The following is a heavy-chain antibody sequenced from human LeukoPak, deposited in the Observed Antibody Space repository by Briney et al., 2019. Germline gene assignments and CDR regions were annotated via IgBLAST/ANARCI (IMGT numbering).Heavy chain of an antibody. CDR2: IYTSGST. V-gene: IGHV4-61*02. Sequence: PSETLSLTCTVSGGSISSGSYYWSWIRQPAGKGLEWIRRIYTSGSTNYNPSLKSRVTISVDTSKNQFSLKLSSVTAADTAVYYCAHTATLYYYYYMDVWGKGTTVTVSS. CDR3: AHTATLYYYYYMDV. D-gene: IGHD5-18*01. J-gene: IGHJ6*03. CDR1: GGSISSGSYY.